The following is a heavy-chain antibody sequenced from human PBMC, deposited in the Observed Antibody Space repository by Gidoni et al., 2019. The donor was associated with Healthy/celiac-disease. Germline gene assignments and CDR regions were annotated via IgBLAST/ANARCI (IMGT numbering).Heavy chain of an antibody. D-gene: IGHD1-26*01. V-gene: IGHV4-39*01. Sequence: QLQLQESGPGLVKPSETLSLTCTVSGGSISSSSYYWGWIRQPPGKGLEWIGSIYYSGSTYYNPSLKSRVTISVDTSKNQFSLKLSSVTAADTAVYYYARHAGFIVGASDFDYWGQGTLVTVSS. CDR2: IYYSGST. J-gene: IGHJ4*02. CDR1: GGSISSSSYY. CDR3: ARHAGFIVGASDFDY.